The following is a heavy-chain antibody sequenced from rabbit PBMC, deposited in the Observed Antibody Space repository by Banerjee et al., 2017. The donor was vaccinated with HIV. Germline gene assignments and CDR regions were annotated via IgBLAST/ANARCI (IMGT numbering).Heavy chain of an antibody. V-gene: IGHV1S45*01. CDR2: INTSSGNT. J-gene: IGHJ4*01. D-gene: IGHD4-1*01. CDR1: GFSFSSGA. CDR3: ARDLAGVIGWNFNL. Sequence: QEQLEESGGDLVKPEGSLTLTCTASGFSFSSGAMCWVRQAPGKGLEWIACINTSSGNTVYASWAKGRFTISKTSSTTVTLQMTSLTAADTATYFCARDLAGVIGWNFNLWGPGTLVTVS.